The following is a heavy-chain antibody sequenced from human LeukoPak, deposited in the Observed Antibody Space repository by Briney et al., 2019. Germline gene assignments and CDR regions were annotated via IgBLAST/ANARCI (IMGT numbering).Heavy chain of an antibody. D-gene: IGHD3-3*01. J-gene: IGHJ6*02. CDR2: INHSGST. CDR1: GGSFSGYY. V-gene: IGHV4-34*01. Sequence: NPSETLSLTCAVYGGSFSGYYWSWIRQPPGKGLEWIGEINHSGSTNYNPSLKSRVTISVDTSKNQFSLKLSPVTAADTAVYYCARAKNDFWSGYYSSGMDVWGQGTTVTVSS. CDR3: ARAKNDFWSGYYSSGMDV.